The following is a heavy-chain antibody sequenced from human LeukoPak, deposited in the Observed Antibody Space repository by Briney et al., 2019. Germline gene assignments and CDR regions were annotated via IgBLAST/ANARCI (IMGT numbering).Heavy chain of an antibody. Sequence: PSETLSLTCTVSGGTIGSINYYWAWIRQPPGKGLEWIGTIYYSGSTYYNPSLKSRVTLSTGTSETQFSFKLTSVTAADTAVYYCARQQRYYYGSGPQLLSWFDPWGQGTLVTVSS. J-gene: IGHJ5*02. CDR2: IYYSGST. V-gene: IGHV4-39*01. CDR3: ARQQRYYYGSGPQLLSWFDP. CDR1: GGTIGSINYY. D-gene: IGHD3-10*01.